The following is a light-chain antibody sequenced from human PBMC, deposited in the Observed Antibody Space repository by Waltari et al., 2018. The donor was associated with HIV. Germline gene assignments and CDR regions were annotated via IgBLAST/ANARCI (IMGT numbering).Light chain of an antibody. V-gene: IGLV1-40*01. CDR2: AKH. Sequence: QSVLTQPPSVSGAPGQRVTISCTGSSSNIGSTYDVHWYQLLPGKAPKLLIYAKHKRPSGVPDPISGSKSGASASLAITGLQAEDEADYSCLSYDSRLRAWVFGGRTKVTVL. CDR1: SSNIGSTYD. CDR3: LSYDSRLRAWV. J-gene: IGLJ3*02.